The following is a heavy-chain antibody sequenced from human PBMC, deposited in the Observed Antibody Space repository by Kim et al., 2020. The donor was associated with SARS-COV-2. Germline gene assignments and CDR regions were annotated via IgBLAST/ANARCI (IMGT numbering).Heavy chain of an antibody. Sequence: YNHPSRSSRVTISVDPSKNQFSLKLGSVTAADTAVYYCARKTSYGDYFDYWGQGTLVTVSS. D-gene: IGHD4-17*01. CDR3: ARKTSYGDYFDY. V-gene: IGHV4-31*02. J-gene: IGHJ4*02.